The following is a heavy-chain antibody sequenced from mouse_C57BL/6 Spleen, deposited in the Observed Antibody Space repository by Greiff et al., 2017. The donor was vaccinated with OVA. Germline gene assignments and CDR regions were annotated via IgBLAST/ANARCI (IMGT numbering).Heavy chain of an antibody. CDR2: ISYDGSN. CDR3: ARGVLRQYFDV. J-gene: IGHJ1*03. V-gene: IGHV3-6*01. CDR1: GYSITSGYY. Sequence: ESGPGLVKPSQSLSLTCSVTGYSITSGYYWNWIRQFPGNKLEWMGYISYDGSNNYNPSLKNRISITRDTSKNQFFLKLNSVTTEDTATYYCARGVLRQYFDVWGTGTTVTVSS. D-gene: IGHD2-4*01.